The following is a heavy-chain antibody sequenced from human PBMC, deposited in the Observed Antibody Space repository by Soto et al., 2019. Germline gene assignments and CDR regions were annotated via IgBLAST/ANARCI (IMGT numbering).Heavy chain of an antibody. CDR1: GGSISSYY. Sequence: SETLSLTCTVSGGSISSYYWSWIRQPPGKGLEWIGYIYYSGSTNYNPSLKSRVTISVDTSKNQFSLKLSSVTAADTAVYYCASYYGDYGYLDYWGQGTLVTVSS. J-gene: IGHJ4*02. V-gene: IGHV4-59*01. CDR2: IYYSGST. D-gene: IGHD4-17*01. CDR3: ASYYGDYGYLDY.